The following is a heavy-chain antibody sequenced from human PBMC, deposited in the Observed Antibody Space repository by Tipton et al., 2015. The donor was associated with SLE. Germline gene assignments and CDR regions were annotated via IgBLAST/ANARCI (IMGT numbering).Heavy chain of an antibody. V-gene: IGHV4-38-2*02. J-gene: IGHJ5*02. CDR1: GYSISSGYY. CDR2: IYQSGST. Sequence: LRLSCTVSGYSISSGYYWGWIRQPPGKGLEWIGNIYQSGSTYYNPSLKSRVTISVDTSKNQFSLRLSSVTAADTAVYYCARGDTGTGWFDPWGQGILVTVSS. CDR3: ARGDTGTGWFDP. D-gene: IGHD4-11*01.